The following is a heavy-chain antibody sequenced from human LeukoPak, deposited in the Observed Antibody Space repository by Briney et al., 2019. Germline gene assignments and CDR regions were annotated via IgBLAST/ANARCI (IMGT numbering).Heavy chain of an antibody. CDR2: ISSSSTI. D-gene: IGHD2-2*01. CDR3: ARDLDIVVVPAANTYDY. V-gene: IGHV3-48*01. CDR1: GFTFSSYS. J-gene: IGHJ4*02. Sequence: GGSLRLSCAASGFTFSSYSMNWVRQAPGKGLEWVSYISSSSTIYYADSVKGRFTISRDNAKNSLYLQMNSLRAEDTAVYYCARDLDIVVVPAANTYDYWGQGTLVTVSS.